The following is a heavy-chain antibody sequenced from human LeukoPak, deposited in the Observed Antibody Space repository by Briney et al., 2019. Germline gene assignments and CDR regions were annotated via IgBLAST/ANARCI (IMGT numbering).Heavy chain of an antibody. CDR2: IYYSGST. CDR1: GGSISSGDYY. J-gene: IGHJ3*02. Sequence: ASETLSLTCTVSGGSISSGDYYWSWIRQPPGKGLEWIGYIYYSGSTYYNLSLKSRVTISVDTSKNQFSLKLSSVTAADTAVYYCARSDDSAFDIWGQGTMVTVSS. CDR3: ARSDDSAFDI. D-gene: IGHD3-3*01. V-gene: IGHV4-30-4*01.